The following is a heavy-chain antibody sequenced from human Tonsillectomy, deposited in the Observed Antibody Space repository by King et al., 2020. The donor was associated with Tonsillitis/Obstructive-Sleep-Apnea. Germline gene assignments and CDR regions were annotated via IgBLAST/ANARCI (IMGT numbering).Heavy chain of an antibody. J-gene: IGHJ4*02. CDR1: GFTFGSYG. D-gene: IGHD6-19*01. Sequence: HVQLVESGGGVVQPGRSLRLSCAASGFTFGSYGMHCVGQAPGKGLEWVAVISYDGSKKFYAESVKVRFTNSRDNSKNTLYLQMNSLRAEDTAVYYCAKEDDSSGWNYFDSWGQGTQVTVSS. CDR2: ISYDGSKK. V-gene: IGHV3-30*18. CDR3: AKEDDSSGWNYFDS.